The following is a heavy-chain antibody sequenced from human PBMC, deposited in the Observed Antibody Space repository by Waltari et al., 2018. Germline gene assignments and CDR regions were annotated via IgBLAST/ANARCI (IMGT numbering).Heavy chain of an antibody. D-gene: IGHD3-10*01. Sequence: QVQLQESGPGLVKPSETLSLTCAVSGYSISSGYYWGWIRQPPGKGLEWIGSIYHSGSTYYNPPLKSRVTISVDTSKNQFSLKLSSVTAADTAVYYCARAHGSGSSSYYYMDVWGKGTTVTVSS. CDR3: ARAHGSGSSSYYYMDV. CDR1: GYSISSGYY. J-gene: IGHJ6*03. V-gene: IGHV4-38-2*01. CDR2: IYHSGST.